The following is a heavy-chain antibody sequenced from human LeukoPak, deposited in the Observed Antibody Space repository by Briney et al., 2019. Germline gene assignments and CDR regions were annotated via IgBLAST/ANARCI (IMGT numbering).Heavy chain of an antibody. D-gene: IGHD3-22*01. CDR3: ARDAHTYYYDSSGYSYRSN. Sequence: GGSLRLSCAASGFTFSSYEMNWVRQAPGKGLEWVSYISSSGSTIYCADSVKGRFTISRDNAKNSLYLQMNSLRAEDTAVYYCARDAHTYYYDSSGYSYRSNWGQGTLVTVSS. V-gene: IGHV3-48*03. J-gene: IGHJ4*02. CDR1: GFTFSSYE. CDR2: ISSSGSTI.